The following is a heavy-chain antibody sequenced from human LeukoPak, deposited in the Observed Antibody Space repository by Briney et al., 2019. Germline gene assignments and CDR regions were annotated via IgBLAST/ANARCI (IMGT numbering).Heavy chain of an antibody. Sequence: GGSLRLSCAASGFTFSTYWMHWVRQAPGKGLEWVSRIDTDGSRTSYADSVRGQFTISRDNAKNTLYLQMNSLRDEDTAVYYCARRMSSGWALEDYWGQGTLVTVSS. CDR3: ARRMSSGWALEDY. D-gene: IGHD6-19*01. CDR1: GFTFSTYW. J-gene: IGHJ4*02. CDR2: IDTDGSRT. V-gene: IGHV3-74*01.